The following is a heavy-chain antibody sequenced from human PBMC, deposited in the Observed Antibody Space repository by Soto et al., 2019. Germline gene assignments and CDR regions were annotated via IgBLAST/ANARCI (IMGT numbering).Heavy chain of an antibody. CDR2: MNPNSGNT. V-gene: IGHV1-8*01. J-gene: IGHJ4*02. D-gene: IGHD5-12*01. CDR1: GYTFTSYD. Sequence: ASVKVSCKASGYTFTSYDINCVRQATGQGLEWMGWMNPNSGNTGYAQKFQGRVTMTRNTSISTAYMELSSLRSEDTAVYYCARGRDIVATPFDYWGQGTLVTVSS. CDR3: ARGRDIVATPFDY.